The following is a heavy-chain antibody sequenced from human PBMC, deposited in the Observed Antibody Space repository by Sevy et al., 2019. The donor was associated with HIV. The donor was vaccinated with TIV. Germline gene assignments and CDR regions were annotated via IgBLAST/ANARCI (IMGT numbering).Heavy chain of an antibody. J-gene: IGHJ6*02. D-gene: IGHD3-3*01. CDR1: GGSMNSGSYY. CDR3: ARGYYDSWTGPIYYYYGLGV. Sequence: SETLSLTCTVSGGSMNSGSYYWTWIRQPAGKGLEWLGRIYNSGSTNYNPSLMRRFTMSGDTSKNQFSVKLSSVTATDTAVYYCARGYYDSWTGPIYYYYGLGVWGQGTTVTVSS. V-gene: IGHV4-61*02. CDR2: IYNSGST.